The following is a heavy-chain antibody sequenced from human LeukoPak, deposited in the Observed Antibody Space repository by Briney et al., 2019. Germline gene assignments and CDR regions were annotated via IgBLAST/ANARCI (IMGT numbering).Heavy chain of an antibody. Sequence: SVKVSCKASGGTFSSYAISWVRQAPGQGLEWMGGIIPIFGTANYAQKFQGRVTITADESTSTAYVELSSLRSEDTAVYYCARVGSGSYSPPAYYYGMDVWGQGTTVTVSS. CDR1: GGTFSSYA. D-gene: IGHD1-26*01. CDR2: IIPIFGTA. J-gene: IGHJ6*02. CDR3: ARVGSGSYSPPAYYYGMDV. V-gene: IGHV1-69*13.